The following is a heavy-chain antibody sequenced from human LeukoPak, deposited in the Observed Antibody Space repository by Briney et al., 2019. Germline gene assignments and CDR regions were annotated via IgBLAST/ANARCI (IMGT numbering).Heavy chain of an antibody. V-gene: IGHV3-7*01. CDR1: GFTFSDYW. D-gene: IGHD3-22*01. CDR3: AKDAAVGSSGYYYVPPLYYFHY. CDR2: IKDDGSET. Sequence: PGGSPRLSCAASGFTFSDYWMTWVRQAPGKGLQWVANIKDDGSETYYVDSVKGRFTISRDNAKNSLYLQMNSLRAEDTAVYYCAKDAAVGSSGYYYVPPLYYFHYWGQGTLVTVSS. J-gene: IGHJ4*02.